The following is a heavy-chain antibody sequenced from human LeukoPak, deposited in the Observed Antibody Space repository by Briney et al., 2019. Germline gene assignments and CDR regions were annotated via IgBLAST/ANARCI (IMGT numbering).Heavy chain of an antibody. CDR2: ISNRGGS. Sequence: PSQTLSLTCTVSGDSISSGDYYWSWIRQHPGKGLEWIAYISNRGGSYYNPSLKSRVTLSVDTSKNLLSLKLTSVTAADTAVYYCARDSLDQQLFNQGWFDPWGQGTLVTASS. J-gene: IGHJ5*02. CDR1: GDSISSGDYY. CDR3: ARDSLDQQLFNQGWFDP. V-gene: IGHV4-31*03. D-gene: IGHD6-13*01.